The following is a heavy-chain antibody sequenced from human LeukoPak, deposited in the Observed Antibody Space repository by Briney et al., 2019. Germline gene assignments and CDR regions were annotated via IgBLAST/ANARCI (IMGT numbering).Heavy chain of an antibody. D-gene: IGHD3-3*01. J-gene: IGHJ5*02. CDR2: ISAYNGNT. Sequence: ASVKVSCKASGYTFTSYGISWVRQAPGQGLEWMGWISAYNGNTNYAQKLQGRVTMTTDTSTSTAYMELRSLRSDDTAVYYCARDPDYDFWGGYYGWFDPWGQGTLVTVSS. CDR3: ARDPDYDFWGGYYGWFDP. CDR1: GYTFTSYG. V-gene: IGHV1-18*01.